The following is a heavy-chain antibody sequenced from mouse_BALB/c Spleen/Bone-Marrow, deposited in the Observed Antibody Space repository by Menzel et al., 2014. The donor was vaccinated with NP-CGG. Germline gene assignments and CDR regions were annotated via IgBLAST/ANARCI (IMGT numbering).Heavy chain of an antibody. CDR1: GFSLTSYG. J-gene: IGHJ2*01. Sequence: VKLVESGPSLVQPSQSLSITCTVSGFSLTSYGVHWVRQSPGKGLEWLGVIWRGGSTDYNAAFMSRLSITKDNSKSQVFFKMNSLQADDTAIYHCAKNYWDYFDYWGQGTTLTVSS. CDR2: IWRGGST. D-gene: IGHD4-1*01. CDR3: AKNYWDYFDY. V-gene: IGHV2-5-1*01.